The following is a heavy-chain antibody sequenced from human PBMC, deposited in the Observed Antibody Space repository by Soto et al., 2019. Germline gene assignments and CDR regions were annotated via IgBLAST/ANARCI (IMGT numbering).Heavy chain of an antibody. CDR2: IYDSGNT. CDR1: GDSITTYKW. Sequence: PSEILSLTCGVSGDSITTYKWWTWVRQTPGRGLEWIGEIYDSGNTRYNPSLRSRVTISKDTSKNQLSLKLNSVTVADTAVYYCATCQLGEYYYAMDMWGQGTTVTVSS. J-gene: IGHJ6*02. D-gene: IGHD7-27*01. V-gene: IGHV4-4*02. CDR3: ATCQLGEYYYAMDM.